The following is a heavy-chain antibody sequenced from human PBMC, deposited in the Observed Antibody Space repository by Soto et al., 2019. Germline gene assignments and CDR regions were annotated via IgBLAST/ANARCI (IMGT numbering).Heavy chain of an antibody. J-gene: IGHJ4*02. V-gene: IGHV3-48*03. CDR1: GFTFSSYE. CDR2: ISSSGSTI. Sequence: PGGSLRLSXAASGFTFSSYEMNWVRQAPGKGLEWVSYISSSGSTIYYADSVKGRFTISRDNAKNSLYLQMNSLRAEDTAVYYCARAAAVAGRGFSGFDYWGQGTLVTVSS. CDR3: ARAAAVAGRGFSGFDY. D-gene: IGHD6-19*01.